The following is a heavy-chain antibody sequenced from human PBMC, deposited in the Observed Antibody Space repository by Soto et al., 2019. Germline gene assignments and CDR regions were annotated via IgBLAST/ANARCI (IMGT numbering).Heavy chain of an antibody. Sequence: EVQLVESGGGLVQPGGSLKLSCAASGFTFSGSAMHWVRQASGKGLEWVGRIRSKANSYATAYAASVKGRFTISRDDSKNTAYLQMNSLKTEDTAVYYCTRGVSGYDTDNWFDPWGQGTLVTVSS. CDR2: IRSKANSYAT. CDR3: TRGVSGYDTDNWFDP. CDR1: GFTFSGSA. D-gene: IGHD5-12*01. J-gene: IGHJ5*02. V-gene: IGHV3-73*02.